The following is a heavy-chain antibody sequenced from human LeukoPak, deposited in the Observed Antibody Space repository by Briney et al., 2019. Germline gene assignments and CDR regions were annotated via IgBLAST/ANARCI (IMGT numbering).Heavy chain of an antibody. J-gene: IGHJ4*02. CDR2: INPNSGGT. CDR3: ARVRGYDSSGYLPPFLDY. D-gene: IGHD3-22*01. CDR1: GCTFTGYY. V-gene: IGHV1-2*02. Sequence: ASVKVSCKASGCTFTGYYMHWVRQAPGQGLEWMGWINPNSGGTNYAQKFQGRVTMTRDTSISTAYMELSRLRSDDTAVYYCARVRGYDSSGYLPPFLDYWGQGTLVTVSS.